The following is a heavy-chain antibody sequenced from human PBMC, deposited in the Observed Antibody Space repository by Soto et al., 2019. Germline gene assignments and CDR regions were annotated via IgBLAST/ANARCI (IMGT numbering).Heavy chain of an antibody. CDR2: MNPNSGNT. V-gene: IGHV1-8*01. J-gene: IGHJ6*03. D-gene: IGHD2-15*01. Sequence: QGLEWMGWMNPNSGNTGYAQKFQGRVTMNRNTSISTAYMELSSLRSEDTAVYYCARLYCSGGSCYSAMDVGGKGTMVTVSS. CDR3: ARLYCSGGSCYSAMDV.